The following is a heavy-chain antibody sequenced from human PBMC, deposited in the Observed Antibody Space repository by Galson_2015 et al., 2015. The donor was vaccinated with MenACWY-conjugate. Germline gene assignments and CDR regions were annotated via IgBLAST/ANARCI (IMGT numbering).Heavy chain of an antibody. V-gene: IGHV1-3*01. D-gene: IGHD4-17*01. CDR1: GYTFTSYA. J-gene: IGHJ6*03. CDR3: ARASRTTEDYYYYYMDV. CDR2: INAGNGNT. Sequence: SVKVSCKASGYTFTSYAIHWVRQAPGQRLEWMGWINAGNGNTKYSQKFQGRVTITRDTSANTAYMELSSLRSEDTAVYYCARASRTTEDYYYYYMDVWGKGTTVTVSS.